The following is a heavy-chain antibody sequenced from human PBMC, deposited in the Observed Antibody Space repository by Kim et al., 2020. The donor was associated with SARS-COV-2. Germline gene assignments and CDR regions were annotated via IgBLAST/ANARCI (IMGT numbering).Heavy chain of an antibody. D-gene: IGHD1-26*01. CDR3: ARRRGSYQPYFDY. J-gene: IGHJ4*02. V-gene: IGHV4-31*02. Sequence: STPALESRVTLSRDTSQNQHCLKLSSVTAADTAVYYCARRRGSYQPYFDYWGQGTLVTVSS.